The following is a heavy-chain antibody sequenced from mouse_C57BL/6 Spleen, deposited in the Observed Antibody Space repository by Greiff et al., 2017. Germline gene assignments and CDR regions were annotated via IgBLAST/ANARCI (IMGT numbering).Heavy chain of an antibody. CDR1: GYAFTNYL. J-gene: IGHJ4*01. D-gene: IGHD1-1*01. V-gene: IGHV1-54*01. Sequence: QVQLQQSGAELVRPGTSVKVSCKASGYAFTNYLIEWVKQRPGQGLEWIGVINPGSGGTNYNEKFKGKATLTADKFSSTAYLQLSSLTSADSTVYFCARSDYYGSSRYYAMDYWGQGTSVTVSS. CDR3: ARSDYYGSSRYYAMDY. CDR2: INPGSGGT.